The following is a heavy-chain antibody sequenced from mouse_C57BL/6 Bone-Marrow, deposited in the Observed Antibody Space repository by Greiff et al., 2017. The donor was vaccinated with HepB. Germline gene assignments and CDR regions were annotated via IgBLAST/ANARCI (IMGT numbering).Heavy chain of an antibody. CDR3: ARIGGGSDWYVDV. Sequence: QVQLKESGPGILQPSQSLSLTCSFSGFSLSTFGMGVGWLRQPSGKGLEWLAHIWWDDDKYYNPALKSRLMISKDTSKNQVFLKIANVDTAATATYYCARIGGGSDWYVDVWGTGTTVTVSS. CDR2: IWWDDDK. D-gene: IGHD1-1*01. V-gene: IGHV8-8*01. CDR1: GFSLSTFGMG. J-gene: IGHJ1*03.